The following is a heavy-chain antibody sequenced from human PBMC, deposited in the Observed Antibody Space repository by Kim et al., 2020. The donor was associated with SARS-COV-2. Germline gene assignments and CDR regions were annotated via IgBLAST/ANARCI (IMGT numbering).Heavy chain of an antibody. Sequence: GYIYYSVSTNSNPSLKSRVTISVDTSKNQFSLKLSSVTAADTAVYYCENTSGYDVQFDYWGQGTLVTVSS. CDR2: IYYSVST. V-gene: IGHV4-59*08. J-gene: IGHJ4*02. D-gene: IGHD5-12*01. CDR3: ENTSGYDVQFDY.